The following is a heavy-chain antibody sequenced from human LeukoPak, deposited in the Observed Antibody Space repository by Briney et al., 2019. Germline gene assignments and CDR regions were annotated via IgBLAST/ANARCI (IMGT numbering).Heavy chain of an antibody. D-gene: IGHD2-15*01. CDR1: GFRFSDYN. CDR2: ISFSSATI. J-gene: IGHJ2*01. Sequence: GGSLRLSCAASGFRFSDYNTNWVRQAPGKGLEWVSYISFSSATIYYADSVKGRFTLSRDNAKNTLYLQMNSLRAEDTAVYYCARVDVVVVTDSRFFDLWGRGTLVTVSS. CDR3: ARVDVVVVTDSRFFDL. V-gene: IGHV3-48*04.